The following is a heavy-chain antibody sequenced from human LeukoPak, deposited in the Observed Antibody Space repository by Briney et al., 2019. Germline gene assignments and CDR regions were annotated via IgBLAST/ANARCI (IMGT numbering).Heavy chain of an antibody. J-gene: IGHJ4*02. D-gene: IGHD6-6*01. CDR3: ARGLDSSSSY. V-gene: IGHV4-38-2*02. CDR2: IYYGGST. Sequence: SKTLSLTCTVSGYSVSSASYWTWIRQPPGRGLEWIGSIYYGGSTYYTPSLKSRVTISVDTSKNQFSLKLSSVTAADTAVYYCARGLDSSSSYWGQGTLVTVSS. CDR1: GYSVSSASY.